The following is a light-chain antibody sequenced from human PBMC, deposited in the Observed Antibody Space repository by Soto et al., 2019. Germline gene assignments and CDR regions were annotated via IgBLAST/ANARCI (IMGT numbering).Light chain of an antibody. CDR2: AAS. J-gene: IGKJ5*01. V-gene: IGKV3-20*01. Sequence: EIVLTQSPGTLSFSPGEGATVSCSAIQSVSSSHLAWYQHKPGQAPRLLIYAASSRATGSPDRFSGGGSGTDFTLTISRLEPEDFAVYYCQQYGSSLSITFGQGTRLEIK. CDR1: QSVSSSH. CDR3: QQYGSSLSIT.